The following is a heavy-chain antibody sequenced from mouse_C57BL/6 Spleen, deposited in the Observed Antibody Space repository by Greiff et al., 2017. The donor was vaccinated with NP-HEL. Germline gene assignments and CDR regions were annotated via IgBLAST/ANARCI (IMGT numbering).Heavy chain of an antibody. CDR2: INPNNGGT. CDR3: ARELGPYWYFDV. Sequence: VQLQQSGPELVKPGASVKMSCKASGYTFTDYNMHWVKQSHGKSLEWIGYINPNNGGTSYNQKFKGKATLTVNKSSSTAYMELRSLTSEDSAVYYYARELGPYWYFDVWGTGTTVTVSS. J-gene: IGHJ1*03. D-gene: IGHD4-1*01. CDR1: GYTFTDYN. V-gene: IGHV1-22*01.